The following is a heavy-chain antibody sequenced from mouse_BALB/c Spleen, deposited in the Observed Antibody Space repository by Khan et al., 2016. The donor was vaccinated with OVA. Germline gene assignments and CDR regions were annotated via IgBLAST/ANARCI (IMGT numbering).Heavy chain of an antibody. CDR2: INPTTDYT. J-gene: IGHJ3*01. V-gene: IGHV1-7*01. Sequence: QIQLVQSGAELAKPGASVKMSCKTSGYTFTNYWMHWVKQRPGQGLEWIGYINPTTDYTEFNQKFKDKATLTADKSSSTAYMQLTSLTSEDSALYFCVNHGSSSAWFTYWGKGTMVTVSA. CDR3: VNHGSSSAWFTY. CDR1: GYTFTNYW. D-gene: IGHD1-1*01.